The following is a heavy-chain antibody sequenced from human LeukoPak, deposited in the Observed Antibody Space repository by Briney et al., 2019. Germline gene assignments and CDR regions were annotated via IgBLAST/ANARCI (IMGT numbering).Heavy chain of an antibody. CDR1: GGSISSGGYS. J-gene: IGHJ4*02. D-gene: IGHD3-22*01. CDR2: IYHSGST. Sequence: PSQTLSLTCAVSGGSISSGGYSWSWIRQPPGNGLEWIGYIYHSGSTYYNLSLKSRVTISVDRSKNQFSLKLSSVTAADTAVYYCARDSSGCFDYWGQGTLVTVSS. CDR3: ARDSSGCFDY. V-gene: IGHV4-30-2*01.